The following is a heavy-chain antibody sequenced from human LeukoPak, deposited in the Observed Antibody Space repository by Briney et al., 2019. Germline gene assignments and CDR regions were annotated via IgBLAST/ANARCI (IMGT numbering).Heavy chain of an antibody. CDR1: GYSFTSYW. CDR2: IYPIDSET. CDR3: ARLAGTRSYYFDY. V-gene: IGHV5-51*01. J-gene: IGHJ4*02. Sequence: GESLKISCKGSGYSFTSYWIGWVRQMPGKGLEWVGIIYPIDSETRYSPSFQGQVTISADKSISTAYLQWSSLKASDTAMYYCARLAGTRSYYFDYWGQGTLVTVSS. D-gene: IGHD6-19*01.